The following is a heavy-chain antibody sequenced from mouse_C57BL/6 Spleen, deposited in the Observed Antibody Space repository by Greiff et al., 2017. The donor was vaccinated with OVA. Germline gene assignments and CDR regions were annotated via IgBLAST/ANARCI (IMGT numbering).Heavy chain of an antibody. J-gene: IGHJ2*01. CDR2: IHLSDSDT. V-gene: IGHV1-74*01. D-gene: IGHD1-1*01. Sequence: QVQLQQPGAELVKPGASVKVSCKASGYTFTSYWMHWVKQRPGQGLEWIGRIHLSDSDTNYNQKFKGKATLTVDKSSSTAYMQLSSLTSEDSAVYYCAIGAVEGYFDYWGKGTTLTVAS. CDR1: GYTFTSYW. CDR3: AIGAVEGYFDY.